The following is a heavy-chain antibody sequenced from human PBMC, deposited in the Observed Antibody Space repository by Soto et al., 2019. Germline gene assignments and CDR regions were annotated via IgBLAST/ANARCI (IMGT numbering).Heavy chain of an antibody. J-gene: IGHJ4*02. CDR1: GGSISSYY. CDR3: ARQHSSSWYDY. Sequence: SETLSLTCTVSGGSISSYYWSWIRQPPGKGLEWIGYIYYSGSTNYNPSLKSRVTISVDTSKNQFSLKLSSVTAADTAVYYCARQHSSSWYDYWGQGALVTVSS. D-gene: IGHD6-13*01. V-gene: IGHV4-59*08. CDR2: IYYSGST.